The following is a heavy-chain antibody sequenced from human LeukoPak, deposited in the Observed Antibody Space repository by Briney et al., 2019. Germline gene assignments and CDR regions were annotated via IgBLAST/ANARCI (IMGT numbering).Heavy chain of an antibody. V-gene: IGHV6-1*01. Sequence: SQTLSLTCAISGDSVSSKSAAWNRIRQSPSRGLEWLGRTYYRSKWYNDYAVSVEGRITINPDTSKNQFSLQLNSVTPEDTAVYYCARGSQSSRWFDPWGQGTLVTVSS. CDR3: ARGSQSSRWFDP. J-gene: IGHJ5*02. CDR2: TYYRSKWYN. CDR1: GDSVSSKSAA. D-gene: IGHD6-6*01.